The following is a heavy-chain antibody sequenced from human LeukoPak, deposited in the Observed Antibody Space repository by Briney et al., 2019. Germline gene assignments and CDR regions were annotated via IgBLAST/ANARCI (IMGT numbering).Heavy chain of an antibody. CDR1: GFIFSNYG. CDR3: ARGSAVTSFEGRH. V-gene: IGHV3-30*03. Sequence: GGSLRLSCAASGFIFSNYGMHWVRQAPGEGLEWLAVISNDGRNKYHSDSVKGRYTISRDNSKNTLYLQMNSLRPEDTALYYCARGSAVTSFEGRHWGQGTLVTVSS. CDR2: ISNDGRNK. J-gene: IGHJ4*02. D-gene: IGHD4-17*01.